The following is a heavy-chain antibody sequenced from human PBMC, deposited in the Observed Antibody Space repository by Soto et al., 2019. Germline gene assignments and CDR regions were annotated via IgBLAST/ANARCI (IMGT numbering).Heavy chain of an antibody. CDR2: IQYSGYS. CDR1: GGSITNYY. V-gene: IGHV4-59*08. J-gene: IGHJ6*02. D-gene: IGHD3-10*01. Sequence: QVQLQESGPGLVKPSETLSLTCTVSGGSITNYYCSWFRQRPGKGLEWIGYIQYSGYSAYNLSLKVLGPISMAPPKTQFPLMLASVTATDTAVYYCARHWFGSLHGLVDVWGQGTTVIVSS. CDR3: ARHWFGSLHGLVDV.